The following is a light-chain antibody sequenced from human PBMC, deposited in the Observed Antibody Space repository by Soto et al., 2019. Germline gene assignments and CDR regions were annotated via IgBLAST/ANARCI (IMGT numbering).Light chain of an antibody. Sequence: DIQMTQSPSSLSASVGDRVTITCRTSQSINTYLNWYQQKPGEAPKLLIYAASILQNGVPSTFSGSGSGTDFTLTISTLQPEDFATYYCQEYNTYSRTFGQGTKVEIK. CDR1: QSINTY. V-gene: IGKV1-39*01. CDR2: AAS. J-gene: IGKJ1*01. CDR3: QEYNTYSRT.